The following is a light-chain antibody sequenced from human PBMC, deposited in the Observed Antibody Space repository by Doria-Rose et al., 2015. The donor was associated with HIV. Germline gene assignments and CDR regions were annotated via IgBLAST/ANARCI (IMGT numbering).Light chain of an antibody. J-gene: IGKJ4*01. V-gene: IGKV1-39*01. CDR2: AAS. CDR3: QQSYSTPLT. Sequence: DIRLTQSPSSLSASVGDRVTITCRASQSTGSFLNWYQQKPVKAPKLLIYAASSLHNGVPSRVSGSGSGTDFTLTISSLQPEDFATYFCQQSYSTPLTFGGGTKVEIK. CDR1: QSTGSF.